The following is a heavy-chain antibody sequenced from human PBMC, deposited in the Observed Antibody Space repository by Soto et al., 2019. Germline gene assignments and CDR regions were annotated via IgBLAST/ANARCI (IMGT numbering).Heavy chain of an antibody. D-gene: IGHD5-18*01. CDR3: ARGYGESSSSTIGC. CDR2: MLYDGTDK. CDR1: GFTFSTSV. V-gene: IGHV3-33*01. Sequence: PGGSLRLSCAASGFTFSTSVIHWVRQAPGKGLEWVAVMLYDGTDKYADSVKGRFTISRDNSKNTLYLQMNSLRAEDTSVYYCARGYGESSSSTIGCWGQGTLVTVSS. J-gene: IGHJ4*02.